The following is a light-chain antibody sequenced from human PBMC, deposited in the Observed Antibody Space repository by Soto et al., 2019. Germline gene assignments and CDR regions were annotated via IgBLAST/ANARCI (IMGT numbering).Light chain of an antibody. CDR3: KEYASAPALT. CDR2: AAS. J-gene: IGKJ4*01. CDR1: QGISNY. V-gene: IGKV1-27*01. Sequence: DIQMTQSPSSLSASVGDRVTITCRATQGISNYLAWYQQKPGKVPKLLIYAASALQSGVPSRFSGSGSGTDFTLTISRLQPEDVATYYGKEYASAPALTLGGGTKVEIK.